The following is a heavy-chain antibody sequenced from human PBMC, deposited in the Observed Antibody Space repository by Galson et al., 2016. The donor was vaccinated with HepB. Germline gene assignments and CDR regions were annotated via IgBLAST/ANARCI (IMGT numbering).Heavy chain of an antibody. V-gene: IGHV3-30*18. D-gene: IGHD6-19*01. J-gene: IGHJ4*02. CDR3: AKARSRDGSDCIDF. CDR1: GFSFSSYG. CDR2: ISYDGHNK. Sequence: SLRLSCAASGFSFSSYGMHWVRQAPGKGLEWLAVISYDGHNKYYGDSVKGRFTISRDTSNNTLYLQVTSLRAEDTAGYYCAKARSRDGSDCIDFWGQGALVTVSS.